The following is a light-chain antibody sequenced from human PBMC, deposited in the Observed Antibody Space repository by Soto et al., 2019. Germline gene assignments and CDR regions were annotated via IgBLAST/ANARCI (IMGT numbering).Light chain of an antibody. CDR3: SSYTSSSTPHVV. CDR2: DVI. V-gene: IGLV2-14*01. J-gene: IGLJ2*01. CDR1: SSDVGGYNY. Sequence: QSALTQPASVSGSPGQSITISCTGTSSDVGGYNYVSWYQQHPGKAPKLMIYDVINRPSGVSNRFSGSKSGNTASLTISGLQAEDEADYYCSSYTSSSTPHVVFGGGTKLTVL.